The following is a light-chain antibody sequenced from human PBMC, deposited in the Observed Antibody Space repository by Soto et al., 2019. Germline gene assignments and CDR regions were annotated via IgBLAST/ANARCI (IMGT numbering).Light chain of an antibody. J-gene: IGKJ1*01. Sequence: EIVLTQSPATLSLSPGERATLSCGASQSVSSSYLAWYQQKPGLAPRLLIYDASSRATGIPDRFSGSGSGTDVTLTISRLEPEDFAVYYWQQYGSSQGWTFGQGTKVEIK. CDR1: QSVSSSY. CDR2: DAS. CDR3: QQYGSSQGWT. V-gene: IGKV3D-20*01.